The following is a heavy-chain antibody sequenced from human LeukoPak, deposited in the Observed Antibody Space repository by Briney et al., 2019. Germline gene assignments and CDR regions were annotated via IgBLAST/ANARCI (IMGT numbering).Heavy chain of an antibody. Sequence: SETLSLTCTVSGGSISSSSTYCWGWIRQPPGKGLEWIATIYYSGTTYYNPSLTSRVTVPVDTSKNQFSLKLSSVTAADTAVYYCARLAGYCSSTSCYGYYAMDVWGQGATVTVSS. V-gene: IGHV4-39*01. D-gene: IGHD2-2*01. CDR3: ARLAGYCSSTSCYGYYAMDV. J-gene: IGHJ6*02. CDR1: GGSISSSSTYC. CDR2: IYYSGTT.